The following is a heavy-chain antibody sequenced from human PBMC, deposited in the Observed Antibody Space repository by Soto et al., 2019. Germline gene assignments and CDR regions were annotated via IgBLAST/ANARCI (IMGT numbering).Heavy chain of an antibody. V-gene: IGHV3-7*01. CDR3: TRGGCNSETYDCFDH. J-gene: IGHJ4*02. CDR1: GFTFSTYC. D-gene: IGHD1-26*01. Sequence: GGSLRLSCAASGFTFSTYCMSWVRQAPGKGLEWVANITQDGSEKYFVDSVKGRFTISRDNAENSLYLQMNSLRAEDTAVYYCTRGGCNSETYDCFDHWGQGTLVTVSS. CDR2: ITQDGSEK.